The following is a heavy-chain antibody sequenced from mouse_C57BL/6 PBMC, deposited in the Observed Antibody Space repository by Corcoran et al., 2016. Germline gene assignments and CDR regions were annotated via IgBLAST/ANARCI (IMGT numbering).Heavy chain of an antibody. J-gene: IGHJ2*01. V-gene: IGHV9-3*01. D-gene: IGHD2-4*01. Sequence: QIQLVQSGPELKKPGETVKISCKASGYTFTTYGMSWVKQAPGKGLKWMGWINTYSGVPTYAADFKGRFAFSLETSASTAYLQINNLKNEDTATYFCARYVYYDYEYYFDYWGQGTTLTVSS. CDR1: GYTFTTYG. CDR2: INTYSGVP. CDR3: ARYVYYDYEYYFDY.